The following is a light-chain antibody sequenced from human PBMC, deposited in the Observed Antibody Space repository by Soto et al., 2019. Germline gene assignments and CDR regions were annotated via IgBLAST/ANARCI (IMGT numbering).Light chain of an antibody. V-gene: IGLV2-14*01. CDR3: SSYTSSSTF. CDR1: SSDVGGYNY. Sequence: QSALTQPASVSGSPGQSITISGTGTSSDVGGYNYVSWYQQHPGKAPKLMIYDVSNRPSGVSNRFSGSKSGNTASLTISGFQAQDEADYYCSSYTSSSTFFGTGTKVTVL. J-gene: IGLJ1*01. CDR2: DVS.